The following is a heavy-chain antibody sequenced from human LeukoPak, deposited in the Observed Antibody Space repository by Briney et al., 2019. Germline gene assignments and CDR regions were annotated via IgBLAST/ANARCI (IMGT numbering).Heavy chain of an antibody. Sequence: SETLSLTCAVYGGSFSGYYWSWIRQPPGKGLEWIGEINHSGSTNYNPSLKSRVTISVDTSKNQFSLKLSSVTAADTAVYYCARARRYYYDSSGYLWGQGTLVTVSS. CDR2: INHSGST. CDR1: GGSFSGYY. V-gene: IGHV4-34*01. J-gene: IGHJ4*02. CDR3: ARARRYYYDSSGYL. D-gene: IGHD3-22*01.